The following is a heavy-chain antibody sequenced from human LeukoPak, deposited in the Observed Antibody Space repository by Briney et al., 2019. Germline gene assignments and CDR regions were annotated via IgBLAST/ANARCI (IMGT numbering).Heavy chain of an antibody. Sequence: SETLSLTCAVYGGSFSGYYWSWIRQPPGKGLEWIGEINHSGSTNYNPSLKSRVTISVDTSKNQFSLKLSSVTAADTAVYYCARSGYCSGGSCYISNYWGQGTLVTVSS. D-gene: IGHD2-15*01. CDR2: INHSGST. V-gene: IGHV4-34*01. J-gene: IGHJ4*02. CDR3: ARSGYCSGGSCYISNY. CDR1: GGSFSGYY.